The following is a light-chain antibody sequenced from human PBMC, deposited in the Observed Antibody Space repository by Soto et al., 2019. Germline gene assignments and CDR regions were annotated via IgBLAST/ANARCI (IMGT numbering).Light chain of an antibody. CDR1: QSISDT. V-gene: IGKV3-15*01. J-gene: IGKJ1*01. CDR2: GAS. CDR3: QQYNNWPWT. Sequence: EFVLSQSPGAVSLSPGERATLSFRASQSISDTLAWYQQKPGQAPRLLIHGASTRAPGFPARFSGSGSGTDFTLSISSLQSEDFAVYYCQQYNNWPWTFGQGGKVDIK.